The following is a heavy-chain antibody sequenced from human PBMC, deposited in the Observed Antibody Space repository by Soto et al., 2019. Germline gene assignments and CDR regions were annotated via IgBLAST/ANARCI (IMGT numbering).Heavy chain of an antibody. Sequence: KPSETLSLTCTVSGGSISSGDYYWSWIRQPPGKGLEWIGYIYYSGSTYYNPSLKSRVTISVDTSKNQFSLKLSSVTAADTAVYYCARTYDYGVKINWFDPWGQGTLVTVSS. CDR3: ARTYDYGVKINWFDP. D-gene: IGHD4-17*01. J-gene: IGHJ5*02. CDR2: IYYSGST. CDR1: GGSISSGDYY. V-gene: IGHV4-30-4*01.